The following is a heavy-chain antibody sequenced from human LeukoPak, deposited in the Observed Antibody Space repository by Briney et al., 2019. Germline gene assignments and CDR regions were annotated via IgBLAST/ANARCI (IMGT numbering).Heavy chain of an antibody. Sequence: GGSLRLSCAASGFTFSDHYIDWVRQAPGKGLEWVGRMRNKANSYTTENAASVKGRLTLSRDDSKRLVFLQLNSLKIEDTAVYYCARSPESGGNVFDIWGQGTMVTVSS. CDR1: GFTFSDHY. V-gene: IGHV3-72*01. D-gene: IGHD3-16*01. CDR3: ARSPESGGNVFDI. J-gene: IGHJ3*02. CDR2: MRNKANSYTT.